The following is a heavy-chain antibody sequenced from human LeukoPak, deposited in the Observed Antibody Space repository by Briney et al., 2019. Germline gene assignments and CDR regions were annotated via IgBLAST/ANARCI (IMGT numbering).Heavy chain of an antibody. J-gene: IGHJ4*02. CDR3: ARISAGYYYVGY. V-gene: IGHV4-39*07. CDR2: IYYSGST. Sequence: SETLSLTCSVSGGSISHNSYYWGWVRQPPGKGLECIGTIYYSGSTYYSPSLKSRVTISVDTSKNQFSLKLNSVTAADTAVYYCARISAGYYYVGYWGQGTLDTVSS. D-gene: IGHD3-9*01. CDR1: GGSISHNSYY.